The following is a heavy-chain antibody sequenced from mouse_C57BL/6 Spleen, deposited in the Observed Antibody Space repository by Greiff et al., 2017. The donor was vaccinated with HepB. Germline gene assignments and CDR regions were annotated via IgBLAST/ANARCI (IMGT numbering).Heavy chain of an antibody. Sequence: EVKLQQSGPELVKPGASVKISCKASGYTFTDYYMNWVKQSHGKSLEWIGDINPNNGGTSYNQKFKGKATLTVDKSSSTAYMELRSLTSEDSAVYYCAEGVLRYYFDYWGQGTTLTVSS. CDR3: AEGVLRYYFDY. D-gene: IGHD1-1*01. V-gene: IGHV1-26*01. J-gene: IGHJ2*01. CDR1: GYTFTDYY. CDR2: INPNNGGT.